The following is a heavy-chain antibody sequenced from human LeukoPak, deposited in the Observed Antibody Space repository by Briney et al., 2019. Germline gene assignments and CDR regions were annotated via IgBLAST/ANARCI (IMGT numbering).Heavy chain of an antibody. CDR2: IYTSGST. V-gene: IGHV4-61*02. Sequence: PSETLSLTCTVSGGSISSGSYYWSWIRQPAGKGLEWIGRIYTSGSTNYNPSLKSRVTISVDTSKNQFSLKLSSVTAADTAVYYCARDRPVGATTYGMDVWGQGTRSPSP. CDR1: GGSISSGSYY. D-gene: IGHD1-26*01. J-gene: IGHJ6*02. CDR3: ARDRPVGATTYGMDV.